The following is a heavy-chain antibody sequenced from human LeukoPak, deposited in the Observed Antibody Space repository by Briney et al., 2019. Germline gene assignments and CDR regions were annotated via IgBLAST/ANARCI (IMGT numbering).Heavy chain of an antibody. J-gene: IGHJ5*02. CDR2: IYYRGTT. V-gene: IGHV4-39*07. CDR3: ARSPSSSSSYNWFDP. Sequence: GSLRLSCAASGFTFSSYSMNWVRQAPGKGLEWIGSIYYRGTTYYNPSLKSRVTISVDRSKNQFSLKLSSVTAADTAVYYCARSPSSSSSYNWFDPWGRGTLVTVSS. D-gene: IGHD6-6*01. CDR1: GFTFSSYS.